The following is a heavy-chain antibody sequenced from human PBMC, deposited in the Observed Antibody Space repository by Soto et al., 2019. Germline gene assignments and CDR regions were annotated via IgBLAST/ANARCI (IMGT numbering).Heavy chain of an antibody. CDR2: IYTSGST. V-gene: IGHV4-4*07. CDR1: GGSISSYY. D-gene: IGHD6-13*01. Sequence: QVQLQESGPGLVKPSETLSLTCTVSGGSISSYYWSWIRQPAGKGLEWIGRIYTSGSTNYNPSLKSRVTMSVDTSKNHFSLKLSSVTAADTAVYYCAREGSSSWYDWFDPWGQGTLATVSS. CDR3: AREGSSSWYDWFDP. J-gene: IGHJ5*02.